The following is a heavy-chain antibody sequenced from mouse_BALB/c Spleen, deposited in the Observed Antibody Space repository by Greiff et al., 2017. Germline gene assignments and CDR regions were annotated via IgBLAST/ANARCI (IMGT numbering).Heavy chain of an antibody. V-gene: IGHV5-17*02. CDR1: GFTFSSFG. Sequence: DVMLVESGGGLVQPGGSRKLSCAASGFTFSSFGMHWVRQAPEKGLEWVAYISSGSSTIYYADTVKGRFTISRDNPKNTLFLQMTSLRSEDTAMYYCARLNWDVGAYWGQGTLVTVSA. CDR2: ISSGSSTI. D-gene: IGHD4-1*01. J-gene: IGHJ3*01. CDR3: ARLNWDVGAY.